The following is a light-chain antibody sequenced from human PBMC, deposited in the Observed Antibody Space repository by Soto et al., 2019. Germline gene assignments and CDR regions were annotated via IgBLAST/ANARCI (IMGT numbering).Light chain of an antibody. V-gene: IGLV2-14*01. CDR1: TSDVGGYDY. Sequence: QSVLTQPASVSGSPGQSITISCTGTTSDVGGYDYVSWYQHHPGKAPKLVIYEVGIRPSGVSSRFSGSKSRNTASLTITGLQAEDEADYYCSSYTSSNTVVFGGGTKLTVL. CDR3: SSYTSSNTVV. CDR2: EVG. J-gene: IGLJ2*01.